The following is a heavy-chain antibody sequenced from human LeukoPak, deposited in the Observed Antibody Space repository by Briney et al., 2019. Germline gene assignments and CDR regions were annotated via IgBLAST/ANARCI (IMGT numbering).Heavy chain of an antibody. Sequence: VKVSCKASGGTFSSYALSWVRQAPGQGLEWMGRIIPILGIANYAQKFQGRVTITADKSTSTAYMELSSLRSEDTAVYYCARAGALHIPTWFDPWGQGTLVTVSS. J-gene: IGHJ5*02. D-gene: IGHD2-21*01. CDR1: GGTFSSYA. CDR3: ARAGALHIPTWFDP. V-gene: IGHV1-69*04. CDR2: IIPILGIA.